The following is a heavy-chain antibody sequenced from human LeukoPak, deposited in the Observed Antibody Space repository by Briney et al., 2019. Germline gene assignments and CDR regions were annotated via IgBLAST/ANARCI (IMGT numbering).Heavy chain of an antibody. CDR3: AADSWGLFGFDI. CDR2: IYSGGST. V-gene: IGHV3-66*01. CDR1: GFTFSSNY. Sequence: GGSLRLSCAASGFTFSSNYMSWVRQAPGKGLEWVSVIYSGGSTYYADSVKGRFTISRDNSKNTLYLQMNSLRAEDTAVYYCAADSWGLFGFDIWGQGTMVTVSS. J-gene: IGHJ3*02. D-gene: IGHD1-26*01.